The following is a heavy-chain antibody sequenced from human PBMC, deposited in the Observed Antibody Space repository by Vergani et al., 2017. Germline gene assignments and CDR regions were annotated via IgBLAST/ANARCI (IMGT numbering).Heavy chain of an antibody. CDR1: EYSFGNYW. J-gene: IGHJ4*02. Sequence: EVELVQSGPEMRKPGESLKISCKGSEYSFGNYWIGWVRQMPGKGLEWMGIIYPADSDTRYSPSFQGQVTISVDKAISTAYLQRSSLRASDSAMYYCAGLYARDSSGSKYFDSWGQGTLVTVSS. V-gene: IGHV5-51*03. CDR3: AGLYARDSSGSKYFDS. D-gene: IGHD3-22*01. CDR2: IYPADSDT.